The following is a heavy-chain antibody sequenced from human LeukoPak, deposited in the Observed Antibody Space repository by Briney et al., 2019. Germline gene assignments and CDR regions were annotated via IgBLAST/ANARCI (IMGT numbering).Heavy chain of an antibody. J-gene: IGHJ4*02. Sequence: WVRQPPGKGLEWIGSIYYSGSTYYNPSLKSRVTISVDTSKNQFSLKLSSVTAADTAVYYCARDPGRVVTAIHFDYWGQGTLVTVSS. CDR2: IYYSGST. V-gene: IGHV4-39*07. D-gene: IGHD2-21*02. CDR3: ARDPGRVVTAIHFDY.